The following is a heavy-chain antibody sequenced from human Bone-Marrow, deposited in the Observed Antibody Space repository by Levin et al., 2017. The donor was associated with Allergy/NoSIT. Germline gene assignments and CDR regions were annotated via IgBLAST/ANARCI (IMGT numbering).Heavy chain of an antibody. J-gene: IGHJ3*02. CDR3: AKSVAGRGDGFDI. CDR2: ISYDGSNK. V-gene: IGHV3-30*18. D-gene: IGHD3-10*01. CDR1: GFPFSIYA. Sequence: GGSLRLSCAASGFPFSIYAMHWVRQAPGKGLEWVAVISYDGSNKYYADSVKGRLTISRDNSKNTLYLQMNSLRAEDTAVYYCAKSVAGRGDGFDIWGQGTMVTVSS.